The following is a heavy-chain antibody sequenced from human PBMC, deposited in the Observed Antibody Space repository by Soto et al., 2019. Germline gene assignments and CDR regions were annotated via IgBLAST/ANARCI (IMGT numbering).Heavy chain of an antibody. CDR2: IFHSGST. V-gene: IGHV4-4*02. CDR1: GXSXXXXXX. CDR3: XRVYSGSYSDS. J-gene: IGHJ4*02. Sequence: QVQLQESGPGLVKPSGTLSLTCAVSGXSXXXXXXXXWVRQSPGKGLEWIGEIFHSGSTNYNPSLXXXXXXXXXXXXXXXXXXXXXXXAXXXAXXXXXRVYSGSYSDSWGRGTLVTVSS. D-gene: IGHD1-26*01.